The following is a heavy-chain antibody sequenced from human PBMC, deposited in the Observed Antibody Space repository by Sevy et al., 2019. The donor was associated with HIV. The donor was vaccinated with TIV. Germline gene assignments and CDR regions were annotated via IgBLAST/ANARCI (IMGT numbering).Heavy chain of an antibody. CDR3: ATSGGET. Sequence: GGSLRLSCAASGFTFSSYNMNWVRQAPGKGLEWLAYISTSRSDIYYAGSLKGRFTISRDNAKNSLYLEMNTLRAEDTAVYYCATSGGETWGQGTLVTVSS. J-gene: IGHJ5*02. CDR1: GFTFSSYN. V-gene: IGHV3-21*05. D-gene: IGHD3-16*01. CDR2: ISTSRSDI.